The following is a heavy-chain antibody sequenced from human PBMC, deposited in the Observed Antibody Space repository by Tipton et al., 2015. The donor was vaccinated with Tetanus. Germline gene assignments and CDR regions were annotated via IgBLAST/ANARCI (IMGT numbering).Heavy chain of an antibody. D-gene: IGHD4-23*01. Sequence: TLSLTCSVSGGSISGYYWNWLRQSPGRGLEWLGNIYYNGDTDYNPSLRSRATIFLDTAKQVFSLRLRSVTTADTAIYYCASMTPVDWYFDLWGRGTLVTVSS. CDR2: IYYNGDT. CDR3: ASMTPVDWYFDL. CDR1: GGSISGYY. J-gene: IGHJ2*01. V-gene: IGHV4-59*01.